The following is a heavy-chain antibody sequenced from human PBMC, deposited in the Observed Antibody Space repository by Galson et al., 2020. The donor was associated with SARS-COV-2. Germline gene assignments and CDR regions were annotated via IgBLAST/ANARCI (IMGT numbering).Heavy chain of an antibody. V-gene: IGHV1-2*02. CDR3: AREQQLVEDYYYYGMDV. CDR1: GYTFTGYY. D-gene: IGHD6-13*01. CDR2: INPNSGGT. J-gene: IGHJ6*02. Sequence: ASVKVSCKASGYTFTGYYMHWVRQAPGQGLEWMGWINPNSGGTNYAQKFHGRVTMTRDTSISTAYMELSRLRSDDTAVYYCAREQQLVEDYYYYGMDVWGQGTTVTVSS.